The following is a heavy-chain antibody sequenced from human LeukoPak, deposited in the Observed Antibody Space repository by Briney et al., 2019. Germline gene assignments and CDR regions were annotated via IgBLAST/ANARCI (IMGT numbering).Heavy chain of an antibody. D-gene: IGHD6-13*01. Sequence: PGGSLRLSCAASGFTVSSNYMSWVRQAPGKGLEWVSLIYSGGVTYYADSVKGRFIISRDNSKNTLFLQMNSLRAEDTAVYYCAKDGSSWYRDGFPLPNIWGQGTMVTVSS. J-gene: IGHJ3*02. CDR1: GFTVSSNY. V-gene: IGHV3-53*01. CDR2: IYSGGVT. CDR3: AKDGSSWYRDGFPLPNI.